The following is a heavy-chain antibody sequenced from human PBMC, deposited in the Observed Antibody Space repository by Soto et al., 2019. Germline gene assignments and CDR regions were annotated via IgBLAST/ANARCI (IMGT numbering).Heavy chain of an antibody. CDR2: IXXDXXNX. J-gene: IGHJ3*02. Sequence: SLRLACAASGFTFSSYAMHWVLQAPGKGLEWVVVIXXDXXNXXXXXSXXGRFTISRDNSKNTLYLQMNSLRAEDTAVYYCARDQEMATIGGAFDIWGQGTMVTVSS. CDR3: ARDQEMATIGGAFDI. V-gene: IGHV3-30-3*01. CDR1: GFTFSSYA. D-gene: IGHD5-12*01.